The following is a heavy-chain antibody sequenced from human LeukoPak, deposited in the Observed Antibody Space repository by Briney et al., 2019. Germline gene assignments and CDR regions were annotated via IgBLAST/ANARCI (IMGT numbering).Heavy chain of an antibody. V-gene: IGHV4-39*01. CDR2: IYYSGST. CDR3: ASFSSWYGDYYYYYMDV. Sequence: PSETLSLTCTVSGGSISSSSYYWGWIRQPPGKGLEWIGSIYYSGSTYYNPSLKSRVTISVHTSKNQFSLKLSSVTAADTAVYYCASFSSWYGDYYYYYMDVWGKGTTVTVSS. CDR1: GGSISSSSYY. J-gene: IGHJ6*03. D-gene: IGHD6-13*01.